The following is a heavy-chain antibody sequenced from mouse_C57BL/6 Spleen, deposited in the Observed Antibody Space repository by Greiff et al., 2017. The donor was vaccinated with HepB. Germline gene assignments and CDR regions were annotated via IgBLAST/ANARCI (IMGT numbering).Heavy chain of an antibody. Sequence: EVKLMESGGGLVKPGGSLKLSCAASGFTFSDYGMHWVRQAPEKGLEWVAYISSGSSTIYYADTVKGRFTISRDNAKNTLFLQMTSLRSEDTAMYYCARESTAQATLFDYWGQGTTLTVSS. CDR2: ISSGSSTI. CDR1: GFTFSDYG. V-gene: IGHV5-17*01. J-gene: IGHJ2*01. CDR3: ARESTAQATLFDY. D-gene: IGHD3-2*02.